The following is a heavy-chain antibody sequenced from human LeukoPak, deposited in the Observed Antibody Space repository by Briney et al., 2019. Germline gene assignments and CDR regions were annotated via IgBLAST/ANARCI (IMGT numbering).Heavy chain of an antibody. CDR3: ARDVGYCSSTSCAWVTDY. J-gene: IGHJ4*02. Sequence: PSETLSLTCTVSGGSVSSGSYYWSWIRQPPGKGLEWIGYIYYSGSTNYNPSLKSRVTISVDTSKNQFSLKLSSVTAADMAVYYCARDVGYCSSTSCAWVTDYWGQGTLVTVSS. D-gene: IGHD2-2*01. CDR1: GGSVSSGSYY. V-gene: IGHV4-61*01. CDR2: IYYSGST.